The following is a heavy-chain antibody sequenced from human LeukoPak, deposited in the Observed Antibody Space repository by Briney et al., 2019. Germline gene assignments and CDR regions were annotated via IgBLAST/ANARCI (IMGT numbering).Heavy chain of an antibody. CDR1: GGSISSSSYY. CDR3: ARQSQWLVHFDY. Sequence: SETLSLTCTVSGGSISSSSYYWGWIRQPPGKGLEWIGSIYYSGSTYYNPSLKSRVTISVDTSKNQFSLRLSSVTAADTAVYYCARQSQWLVHFDYWDQGTLVTVSS. D-gene: IGHD6-19*01. J-gene: IGHJ4*02. CDR2: IYYSGST. V-gene: IGHV4-39*01.